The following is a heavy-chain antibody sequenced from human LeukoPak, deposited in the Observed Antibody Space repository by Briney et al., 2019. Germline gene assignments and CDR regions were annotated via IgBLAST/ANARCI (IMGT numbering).Heavy chain of an antibody. CDR3: VKGRISEDGLDF. J-gene: IGHJ4*02. CDR2: ISDSGGNT. CDR1: GITLSNYG. V-gene: IGHV3-23*01. D-gene: IGHD6-13*01. Sequence: GGSLRLSCAVSGITLSNYGMSWVRQAPGKGLEWVAGISDSGGNTKYADSVKGRFTISRDNSKNMLYLQMNSLSAEDTAVYYCVKGRISEDGLDFWGQGTLVTVPS.